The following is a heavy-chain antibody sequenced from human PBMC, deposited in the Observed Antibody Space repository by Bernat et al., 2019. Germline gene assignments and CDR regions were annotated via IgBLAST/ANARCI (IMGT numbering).Heavy chain of an antibody. CDR1: GFTFSNAW. J-gene: IGHJ2*01. D-gene: IGHD6-19*01. CDR2: IKSKTDGGTT. CDR3: ARSLVAVPTPWYFDL. Sequence: EVQLVESGGGLVKPGGSLRLSCAASGFTFSNAWMSWVRQAPGKGLEWVGRIKSKTDGGTTDYAAPVKGRFTISRDDSKNTLYLQMNSLKTEDTAVYYCARSLVAVPTPWYFDLWGRGTLVTVSS. V-gene: IGHV3-15*01.